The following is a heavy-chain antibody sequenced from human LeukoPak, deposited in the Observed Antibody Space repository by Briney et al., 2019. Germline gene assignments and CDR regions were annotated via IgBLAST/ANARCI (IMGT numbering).Heavy chain of an antibody. CDR1: GFTFSSYS. CDR2: ISSSSSYI. J-gene: IGHJ4*02. D-gene: IGHD2-15*01. Sequence: PGGSLRLSCAASGFTFSSYSMNWVRQAPGKGLERVSSISSSSSYIYYADSVKGRFTIFRDNAKNSLYLQMNSLRAEDTAVYYCARDRPRCSGGSCYRGYFDYWGQGTLVTVSS. V-gene: IGHV3-21*01. CDR3: ARDRPRCSGGSCYRGYFDY.